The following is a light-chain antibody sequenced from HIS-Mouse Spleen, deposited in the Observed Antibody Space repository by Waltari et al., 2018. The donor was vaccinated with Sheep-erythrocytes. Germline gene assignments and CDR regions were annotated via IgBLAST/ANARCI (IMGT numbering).Light chain of an antibody. J-gene: IGLJ3*02. Sequence: QSALTQPASVSGSPGHSITISCTVTSSDVGSYNLVSWYQQHPGKAPKLIVFGGSKRPSGVFNRFSGSKSGNTASLTISGLQAEDEADYYCCSYAGSSTPWVFGGGTKLTVL. CDR2: GGS. V-gene: IGLV2-23*01. CDR3: CSYAGSSTPWV. CDR1: SSDVGSYNL.